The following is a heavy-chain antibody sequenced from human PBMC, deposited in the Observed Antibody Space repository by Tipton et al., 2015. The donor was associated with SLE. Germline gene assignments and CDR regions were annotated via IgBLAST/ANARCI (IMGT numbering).Heavy chain of an antibody. Sequence: TLSLTCTVSGGSISSYYWSWIRQPPGKGLEWIGYIYFTGSTNYNPSLKSRLTISIDRSQNQFSLRLNSMAAAGTAVYYCARTKSSGAVGWYFDLWGRGTLVTVSS. D-gene: IGHD2-15*01. CDR1: GGSISSYY. CDR3: ARTKSSGAVGWYFDL. CDR2: IYFTGST. V-gene: IGHV4-59*08. J-gene: IGHJ2*01.